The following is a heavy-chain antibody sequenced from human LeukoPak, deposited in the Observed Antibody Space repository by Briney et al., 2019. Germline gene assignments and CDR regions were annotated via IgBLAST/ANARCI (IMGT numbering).Heavy chain of an antibody. J-gene: IGHJ3*02. CDR3: ARVNRRIDAFDI. CDR1: GGSISSGDYY. V-gene: IGHV4-30-4*01. CDR2: IYYSGST. Sequence: SETLSPTCTVSGGSISSGDYYWSWLRQPPGKGLEWIGYIYYSGSTYYNPSLKSRVTISVDTSKNQFSLKLSSVTAADTAVYYCARVNRRIDAFDIWGQGTMVTVSS. D-gene: IGHD1-14*01.